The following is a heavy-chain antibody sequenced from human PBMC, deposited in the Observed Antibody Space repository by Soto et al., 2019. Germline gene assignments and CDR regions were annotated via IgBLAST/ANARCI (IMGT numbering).Heavy chain of an antibody. CDR1: GFTFSSYA. CDR2: ISGSGGST. J-gene: IGHJ5*02. CDR3: ARSGSGGWFDP. Sequence: EVQLLESGGGLVQPGGSLRLSCAASGFTFSSYAMSWVRQAPGKGLEWVSVISGSGGSTYYADSVKGRFTISRDNTKNTLYLQMNSLRAEDTAVYYCARSGSGGWFDPWGQGTLVTVSS. D-gene: IGHD1-26*01. V-gene: IGHV3-23*01.